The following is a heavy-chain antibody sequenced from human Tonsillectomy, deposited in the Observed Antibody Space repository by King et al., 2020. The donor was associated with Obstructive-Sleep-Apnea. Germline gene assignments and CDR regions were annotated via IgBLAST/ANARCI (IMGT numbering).Heavy chain of an antibody. D-gene: IGHD6-19*01. Sequence: VQLQESGPGLVKPSGTLSLTCAFSGGSIISSNWWSLVRQPPGKGLEWIGEMYRSGIINYNPSLKSRVTLSGDKSKNKFSLKLNPVTAADTAVYYCARGSSGWSSETFDIWGQGTMVTVSS. CDR2: MYRSGII. V-gene: IGHV4-4*02. CDR3: ARGSSGWSSETFDI. CDR1: GGSIISSNW. J-gene: IGHJ3*02.